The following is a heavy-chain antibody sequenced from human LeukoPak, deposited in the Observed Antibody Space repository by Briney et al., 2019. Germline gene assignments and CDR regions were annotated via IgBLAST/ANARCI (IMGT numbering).Heavy chain of an antibody. J-gene: IGHJ4*02. CDR2: INHSGST. Sequence: PSETLSLTCAVHGGSFSGYYWSWIRQPPGKGLEWIGEINHSGSTNYNPSLKSRVTISVDTSKNQFSLKLSSVTAADTAVYYCARGPETRNCSSTSCYPLGYWGQGTLVTVSS. CDR1: GGSFSGYY. CDR3: ARGPETRNCSSTSCYPLGY. V-gene: IGHV4-34*01. D-gene: IGHD2-2*01.